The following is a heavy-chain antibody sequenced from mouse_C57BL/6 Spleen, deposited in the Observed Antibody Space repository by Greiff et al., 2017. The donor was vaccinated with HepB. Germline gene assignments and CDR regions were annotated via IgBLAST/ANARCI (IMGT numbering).Heavy chain of an antibody. J-gene: IGHJ4*01. CDR1: GFTFSDYG. CDR2: ISSGSSTI. Sequence: DVQLQESGGGLVKPGGSLKLSCAASGFTFSDYGMHWVRQAPEKGLEWVAYISSGSSTIYYADTVKGRFTISRDNAKSTLFLQMTRLRSEDTAMYYCAREGWLLRGNAMDYWGQGTSVTVSS. CDR3: AREGWLLRGNAMDY. D-gene: IGHD2-3*01. V-gene: IGHV5-17*01.